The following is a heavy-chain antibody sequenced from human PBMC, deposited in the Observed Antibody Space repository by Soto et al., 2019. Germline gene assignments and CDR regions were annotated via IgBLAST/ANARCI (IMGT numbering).Heavy chain of an antibody. J-gene: IGHJ5*02. CDR2: IYPGDSDT. Sequence: GESLKISCKGSGYSFTSYWIGWVRQMPGKGLEWMGIIYPGDSDTRYSPSFQGQVTISADKSISTAYLQWSSLKASDTAMYYCARRGGYCSSTRCSGPKFDPWGQGTLVTVSS. V-gene: IGHV5-51*01. CDR1: GYSFTSYW. CDR3: ARRGGYCSSTRCSGPKFDP. D-gene: IGHD2-2*01.